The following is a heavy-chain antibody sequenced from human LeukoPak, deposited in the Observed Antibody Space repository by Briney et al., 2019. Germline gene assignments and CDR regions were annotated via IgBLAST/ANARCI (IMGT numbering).Heavy chain of an antibody. CDR1: GLTFNSYW. Sequence: GGSLRLSCEASGLTFNSYWMSWVRQAPGKGLEWVANMKHDGTSKYYVDSVKGRFTISRDNAKNSLYLQMNSLRAEDTAVYYCATQRWAIFDYWGQGALVTVSS. CDR3: ATQRWAIFDY. V-gene: IGHV3-7*01. J-gene: IGHJ4*02. D-gene: IGHD6-13*01. CDR2: MKHDGTSK.